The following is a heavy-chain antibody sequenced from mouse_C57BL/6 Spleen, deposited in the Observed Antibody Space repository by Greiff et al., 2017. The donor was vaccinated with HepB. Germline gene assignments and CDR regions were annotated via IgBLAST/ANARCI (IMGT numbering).Heavy chain of an antibody. CDR2: INPNNGGT. V-gene: IGHV1-26*01. Sequence: EVQLQQSGPELVKPGASVKISCKASGYTFTDYYMNWVKQSHGKSLEWIGDINPNNGGTSYNQKFKGKATLTVDKSSSTAYMELRSLTSEDSAVYYCARRGYYYGSSGGAMDYWGQGTSVTVSS. CDR3: ARRGYYYGSSGGAMDY. CDR1: GYTFTDYY. D-gene: IGHD1-1*01. J-gene: IGHJ4*01.